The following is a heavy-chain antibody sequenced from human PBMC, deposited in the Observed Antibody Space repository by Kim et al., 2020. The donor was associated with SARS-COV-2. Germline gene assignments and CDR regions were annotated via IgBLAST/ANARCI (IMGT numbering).Heavy chain of an antibody. D-gene: IGHD6-19*01. J-gene: IGHJ3*01. CDR3: ARAGSYSSPIVA. V-gene: IGHV1-46*01. Sequence: RYAQTCQGRVTVTRDTSTSTVYMELSSLRSEDTAVYYCARAGSYSSPIVAWGQGTMVTVSS.